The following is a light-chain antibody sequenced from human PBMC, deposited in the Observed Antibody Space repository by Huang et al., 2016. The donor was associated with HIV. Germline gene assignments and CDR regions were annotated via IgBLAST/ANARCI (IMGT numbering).Light chain of an antibody. Sequence: DIQMTQSPSSLSASVGDRVTITCRASQGIGNSLAWYQQKPEKAPRLLLYATSILESGVPSRFSGSGSGTHYTLTSSTLQPEDIASYYCQQYHGIPWTFGQGTKVEIK. CDR1: QGIGNS. J-gene: IGKJ1*01. CDR3: QQYHGIPWT. V-gene: IGKV1-NL1*01. CDR2: ATS.